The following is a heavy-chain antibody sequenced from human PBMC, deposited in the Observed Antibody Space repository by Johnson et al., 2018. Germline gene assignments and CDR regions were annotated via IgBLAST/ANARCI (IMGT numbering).Heavy chain of an antibody. CDR2: ISYDGSNK. CDR3: AKDLVYDSGLDY. V-gene: IGHV3-30*18. CDR1: GFTFSSYG. J-gene: IGHJ4*02. Sequence: VQLVESGGGVVQPGRSLRLSCAASGFTFSSYGMHWVRQAPGKGLEWVAVISYDGSNKYYADSVKGRFTISRDNSRNTLYLQMNSLRVEDTALYYCAKDLVYDSGLDYGGQGTLVTVSS. D-gene: IGHD3-22*01.